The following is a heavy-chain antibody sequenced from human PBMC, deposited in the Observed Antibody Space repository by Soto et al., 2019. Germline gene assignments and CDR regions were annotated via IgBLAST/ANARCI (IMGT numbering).Heavy chain of an antibody. Sequence: SETLSLTCAVSGGSISSSNWWSWVRQPPGKGLEWIGEIYHGGSTNYNPSLKSRVTISVDKSKNQFSLKLSSVTAADTAVYYCARGYSSSWKPYNWFDPWGQGTLVTVSS. V-gene: IGHV4-4*02. CDR1: GGSISSSNW. CDR3: ARGYSSSWKPYNWFDP. J-gene: IGHJ5*02. CDR2: IYHGGST. D-gene: IGHD6-13*01.